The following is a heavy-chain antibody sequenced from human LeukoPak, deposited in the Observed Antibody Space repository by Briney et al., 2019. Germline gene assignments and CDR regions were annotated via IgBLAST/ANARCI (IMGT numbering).Heavy chain of an antibody. V-gene: IGHV3-30*02. J-gene: IGHJ4*02. CDR1: GFNFSAYG. CDR2: IRYDGNIK. Sequence: PGGSLRLSCAASGFNFSAYGMRWVRQAPGKGLEWVAFIRYDGNIKYYADSVKGRFTISRDNSKNTLDLQMNSLRVEDTAVYYCAKPTSLKDANYGLTVTNYWGQGILVTVSS. CDR3: AKPTSLKDANYGLTVTNY. D-gene: IGHD3-10*01.